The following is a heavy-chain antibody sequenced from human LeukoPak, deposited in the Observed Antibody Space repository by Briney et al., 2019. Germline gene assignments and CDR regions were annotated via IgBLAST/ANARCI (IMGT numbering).Heavy chain of an antibody. CDR1: GFTFSRYW. J-gene: IGHJ6*02. D-gene: IGHD2-2*01. V-gene: IGHV3-30*18. CDR3: AKDSRYCSSTSCFLPEYYYYGMDV. CDR2: ISYDGSHK. Sequence: AGGSLRLSCAASGFTFSRYWMHWVRQAPGKGLEWVAVISYDGSHKYYADSVKGRFTISRDNSKHTLYLQMNNLRPEDPAVYYCAKDSRYCSSTSCFLPEYYYYGMDVWGQGTTVSVSS.